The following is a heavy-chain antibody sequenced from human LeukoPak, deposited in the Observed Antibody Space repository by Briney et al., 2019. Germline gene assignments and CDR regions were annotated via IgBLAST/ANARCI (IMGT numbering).Heavy chain of an antibody. D-gene: IGHD6-19*01. CDR1: GFTVSSNY. CDR3: ARDRGYSSGWPFDY. J-gene: IGHJ4*02. CDR2: IYSGGST. Sequence: TGGSLRLSCAASGFTVSSNYMSWVRQAPGKGLEWVSVIYSGGSTYYADSVKGRFTISRDNSKNTLYLQMNSLRAEDTAVYYCARDRGYSSGWPFDYWGQGTLGTVSS. V-gene: IGHV3-66*01.